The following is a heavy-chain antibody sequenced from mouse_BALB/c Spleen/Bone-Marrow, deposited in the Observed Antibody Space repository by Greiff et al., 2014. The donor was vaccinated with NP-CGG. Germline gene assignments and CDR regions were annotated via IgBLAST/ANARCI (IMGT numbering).Heavy chain of an antibody. J-gene: IGHJ2*01. CDR2: ISTYYGDA. Sequence: LEESGAELVRPGVSVKISCKGSGYTFTDYAMHWVKQSHAKSLEWIGVISTYYGDASYNQKFKGKATMTVDRSSSTAYMELARLTSEDSAIYYCARESIYYYGSTLDYWGQGTTLTVFS. V-gene: IGHV1S137*01. CDR3: ARESIYYYGSTLDY. CDR1: GYTFTDYA. D-gene: IGHD1-1*01.